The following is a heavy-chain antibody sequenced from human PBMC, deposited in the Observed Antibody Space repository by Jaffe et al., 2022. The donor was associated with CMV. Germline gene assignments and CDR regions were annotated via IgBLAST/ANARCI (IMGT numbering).Heavy chain of an antibody. CDR1: GFTFDDYA. J-gene: IGHJ4*02. CDR3: AKDTGSYYYDSSGYPFDY. Sequence: EVQLVESGGGLVQPGRSLRLSCAASGFTFDDYAMHWVRQAPGKGLEWVSGISWNSGSIGYADSVKGRFTISRDNAKNSLYLQMNSLRAEDTALYYCAKDTGSYYYDSSGYPFDYWGQGTLVTVSS. CDR2: ISWNSGSI. D-gene: IGHD3-22*01. V-gene: IGHV3-9*01.